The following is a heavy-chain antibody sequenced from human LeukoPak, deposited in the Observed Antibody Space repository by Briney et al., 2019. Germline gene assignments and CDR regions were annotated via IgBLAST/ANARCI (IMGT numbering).Heavy chain of an antibody. Sequence: PGGSLRLSCAASGFTFSSYAMSWVRQAPGKGLEWVSAISGSGGSTYYADSVKGRFTISRDNSKNTLYLQMNSLRAEDTAVYYCAKDRGIAARPDLTFFVVRREYYFDYWGQRTLVTVSS. J-gene: IGHJ4*02. CDR2: ISGSGGST. V-gene: IGHV3-23*01. D-gene: IGHD6-6*01. CDR3: AKDRGIAARPDLTFFVVRREYYFDY. CDR1: GFTFSSYA.